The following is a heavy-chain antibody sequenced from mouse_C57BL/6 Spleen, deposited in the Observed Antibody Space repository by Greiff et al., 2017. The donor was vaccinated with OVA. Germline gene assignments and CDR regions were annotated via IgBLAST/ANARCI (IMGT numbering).Heavy chain of an antibody. Sequence: EVKLQESGPGLVKPSQSLSLTCSVTGYSITSGYYWNWIRQFPGNKLEWMGYISYDGSNNYNPSLKNRISITRDTSKNQFFLKLNSVTTEDTATYYCARDDSYFDYWGQGTTLTVSS. J-gene: IGHJ2*01. V-gene: IGHV3-6*01. D-gene: IGHD3-2*01. CDR3: ARDDSYFDY. CDR1: GYSITSGYY. CDR2: ISYDGSN.